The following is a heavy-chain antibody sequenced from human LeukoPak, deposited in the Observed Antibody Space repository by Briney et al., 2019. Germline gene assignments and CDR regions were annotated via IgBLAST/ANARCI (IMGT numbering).Heavy chain of an antibody. CDR1: GFIFTNCF. CDR2: IKHDGSEK. J-gene: IGHJ4*02. Sequence: GGSLRLSCAASGFIFTNCFMSWVRQAPGKGLEWVASIKHDGSEKYYVDSVRGRFTISRDNTMNSLYLQMSSLRAEDTAVYYCATDRGWRTSGYYLYYFEYWGQGTLVTYSS. V-gene: IGHV3-7*01. D-gene: IGHD3-3*01. CDR3: ATDRGWRTSGYYLYYFEY.